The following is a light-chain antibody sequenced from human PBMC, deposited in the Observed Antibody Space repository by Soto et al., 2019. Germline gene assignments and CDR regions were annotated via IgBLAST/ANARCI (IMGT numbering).Light chain of an antibody. CDR2: KAS. Sequence: DIQMTQSPSTLSGSVGDRVTITCRASQTISSWLAWYQQKPGKAPKLLIYKASTLKSGVPSRFSGSGSGTEFTLTISSLQPEDFATYYCQQYNSSPWTFGQGTKVDTK. J-gene: IGKJ1*01. V-gene: IGKV1-5*03. CDR1: QTISSW. CDR3: QQYNSSPWT.